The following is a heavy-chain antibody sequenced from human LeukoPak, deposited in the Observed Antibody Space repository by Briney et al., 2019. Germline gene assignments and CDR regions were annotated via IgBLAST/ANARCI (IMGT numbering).Heavy chain of an antibody. CDR3: AKEGWEYCSSTSCYFFDY. J-gene: IGHJ4*02. CDR1: GFTFSSYG. CDR2: ISGSGGST. Sequence: GGSLRLSCAASGFTFSSYGMHWVRQAPGKGLEWVSAISGSGGSTYYADSVKGRFTISRDNSKNTLYLQMNSLRAEDTAVYYCAKEGWEYCSSTSCYFFDYWGQGTLVTVSS. D-gene: IGHD2-2*01. V-gene: IGHV3-23*01.